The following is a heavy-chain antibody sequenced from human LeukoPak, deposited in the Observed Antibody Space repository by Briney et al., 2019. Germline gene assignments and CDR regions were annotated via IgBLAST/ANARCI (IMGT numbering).Heavy chain of an antibody. V-gene: IGHV3-30*02. CDR3: AKDHESGGGFDY. Sequence: GGSLRLSCAASGFTFSNYAMHWVRQAPGKGLEWVAFIRYDGSNKYYADSVKGRFTISRDNSKNTLYLQMNSLRAEDTAVYYCAKDHESGGGFDYWGQGTLVTVSS. CDR2: IRYDGSNK. CDR1: GFTFSNYA. J-gene: IGHJ4*02. D-gene: IGHD3-10*01.